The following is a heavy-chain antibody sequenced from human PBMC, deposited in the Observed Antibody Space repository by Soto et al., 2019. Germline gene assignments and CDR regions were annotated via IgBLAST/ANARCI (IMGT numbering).Heavy chain of an antibody. D-gene: IGHD2-15*01. CDR2: IYYSGST. V-gene: IGHV4-59*01. J-gene: IGHJ4*02. CDR1: GGSMSSYY. CDR3: ARVGRGFDY. Sequence: LTCAVCGGSMSSYYWSWIRQPPGKGLEWIGYIYYSGSTNYNPSLKSRVTISVDTSKNQFSLKLSSVTAADTAVYYCARVGRGFDYWGQGTLVTVSS.